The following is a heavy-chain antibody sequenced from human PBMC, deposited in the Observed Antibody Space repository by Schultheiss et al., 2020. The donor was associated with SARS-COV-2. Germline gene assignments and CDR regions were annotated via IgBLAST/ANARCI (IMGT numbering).Heavy chain of an antibody. CDR2: ISGSGGST. V-gene: IGHV3-23*01. Sequence: RGSLRLSCAASGFTFSSYAMSWVRQAPGKGLEWVSAISGSGGSTYYADSVKGRFTISRDNSKNTLYLQMNSLRAEDTAVYYCARSMGGYSSGFDYWGQGTLVTVSS. J-gene: IGHJ4*02. CDR3: ARSMGGYSSGFDY. CDR1: GFTFSSYA. D-gene: IGHD6-19*01.